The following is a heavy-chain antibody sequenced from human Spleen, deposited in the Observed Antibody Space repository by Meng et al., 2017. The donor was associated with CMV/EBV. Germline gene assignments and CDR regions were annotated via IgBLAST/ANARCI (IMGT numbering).Heavy chain of an antibody. V-gene: IGHV1-18*01. CDR2: ISAYNGNT. CDR3: ARDKRDWGLNWLDP. J-gene: IGHJ5*02. CDR1: GYTFTSYG. D-gene: IGHD7-27*01. Sequence: QGQRVQSGAEVKKPGGSVKVSCKASGYTFTSYGISWVRQAPGQGLEWMGWISAYNGNTNYAQKLQGRVTMTTDTSTSTAYMELSSLRSEDTAVYYCARDKRDWGLNWLDPWGQGTLVTVSS.